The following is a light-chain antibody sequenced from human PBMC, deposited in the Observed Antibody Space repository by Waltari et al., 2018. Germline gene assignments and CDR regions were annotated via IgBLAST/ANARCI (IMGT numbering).Light chain of an antibody. CDR2: WAS. V-gene: IGKV4-1*01. J-gene: IGKJ4*01. CDR3: QQYYSTPFT. Sequence: DIVMTQSPDSLAVSLGERATINCNSSQSVLYSSNNKNYLAWYLQKPGQPPKLLIYWASTRESGVPDRFSGSGSGTDFTLTISSLQAEDVAVYYCQQYYSTPFTFGGGTKVEIK. CDR1: QSVLYSSNNKNY.